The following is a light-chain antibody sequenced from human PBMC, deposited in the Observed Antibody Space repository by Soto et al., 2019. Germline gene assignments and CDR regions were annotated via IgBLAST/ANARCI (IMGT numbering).Light chain of an antibody. V-gene: IGLV2-11*01. CDR1: SSDVGGYNY. CDR2: DVQ. Sequence: QAVVTQPRSVSGSPGQSVTISCTGTSSDVGGYNYVSWYQQHPGRAPRVMIYDVQTRPSGVPDRFSGSKSGNTASLTISELQAEDEADYYCCSYAGDYTFVFGTGTKLTVL. CDR3: CSYAGDYTFV. J-gene: IGLJ1*01.